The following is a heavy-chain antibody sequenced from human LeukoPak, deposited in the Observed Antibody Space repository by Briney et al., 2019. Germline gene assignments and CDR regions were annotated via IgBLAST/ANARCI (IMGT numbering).Heavy chain of an antibody. CDR2: INHSGST. V-gene: IGHV4-34*01. J-gene: IGHJ6*03. Sequence: SETLSLTCAVYGGSFSGYYWSWIRQPPGKGLDWIGEINHSGSTNYNPPLKSRVTISVDTSKNQFSLKLSSVTAADTAVYYCARGRASPTHYYYYYMDVWGKGTTVTVSS. CDR3: ARGRASPTHYYYYYMDV. D-gene: IGHD5-12*01. CDR1: GGSFSGYY.